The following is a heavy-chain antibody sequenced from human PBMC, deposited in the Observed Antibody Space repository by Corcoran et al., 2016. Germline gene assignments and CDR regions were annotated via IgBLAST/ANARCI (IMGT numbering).Heavy chain of an antibody. J-gene: IGHJ6*02. CDR1: GFTFSSYG. CDR2: IWYDGSNK. D-gene: IGHD3-3*02. Sequence: QVQLVESGGGVVQPGRSLRLSCAASGFTFSSYGMHWVRQAPGKGLEWVAVIWYDGSNKYYADSVKGRFTISRDNSKNTLYLQMNSLRAEDTAVYYCARDPIAIWEWSPESDYYGMDVWGQGTTVTVSS. V-gene: IGHV3-33*01. CDR3: ARDPIAIWEWSPESDYYGMDV.